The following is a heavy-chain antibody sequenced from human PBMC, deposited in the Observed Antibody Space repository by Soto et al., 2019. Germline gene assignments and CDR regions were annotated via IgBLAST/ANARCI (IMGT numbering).Heavy chain of an antibody. CDR2: IKQDGSEK. CDR3: AGGGGSYCTSGVCYNPSSYYYYYMDV. D-gene: IGHD2-8*01. J-gene: IGHJ6*03. V-gene: IGHV3-7*01. CDR1: GFTFSSYW. Sequence: EVQLVESGGGLVQPGGSLRLSCAASGFTFSSYWMSWVRQAPGKGLEWVANIKQDGSEKYYVDSVKGRFTISRDNAKNSPDLQTNHLRAEDAAVYYCAGGGGSYCTSGVCYNPSSYYYYYMDVWGKGTTVTVSS.